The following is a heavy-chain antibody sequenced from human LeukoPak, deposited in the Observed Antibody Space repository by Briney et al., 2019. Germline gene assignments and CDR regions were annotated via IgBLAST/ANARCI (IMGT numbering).Heavy chain of an antibody. D-gene: IGHD2-2*01. V-gene: IGHV1-2*06. CDR3: ARVVPAAMRNNYYYYMDV. J-gene: IGHJ6*03. Sequence: ASVKVSCKASGYTFTGYYMHWVRQAPGQGLEWMGRINPNSGGTNYAQKFQGSVTMTRDTSISIAYMELSRLRSDDTAVYYCARVVPAAMRNNYYYYMDVWGKGTTVTVSS. CDR2: INPNSGGT. CDR1: GYTFTGYY.